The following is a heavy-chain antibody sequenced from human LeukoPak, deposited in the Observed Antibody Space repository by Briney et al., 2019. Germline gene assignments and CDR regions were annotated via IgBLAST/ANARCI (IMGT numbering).Heavy chain of an antibody. CDR2: IIPLFGTA. CDR1: GGTFNSFV. D-gene: IGHD3-22*01. J-gene: IGHJ4*02. Sequence: GASVKVSCKASGGTFNSFVISWVRQAPGQGLEWMGGIIPLFGTANYAQKFQDRATITADESTSTAYMELSSLRSEDTAFYYCARLGGDSSDYPFDHWGQGTLVTVSS. CDR3: ARLGGDSSDYPFDH. V-gene: IGHV1-69*13.